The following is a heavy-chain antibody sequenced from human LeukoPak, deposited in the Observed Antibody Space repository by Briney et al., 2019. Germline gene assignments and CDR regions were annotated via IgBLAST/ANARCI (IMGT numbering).Heavy chain of an antibody. CDR1: GYTFTSYY. CDR3: ATDSGSWRRVEY. J-gene: IGHJ4*02. CDR2: ISAYNGNT. D-gene: IGHD1-26*01. V-gene: IGHV1-18*04. Sequence: AASVTVSCKASGYTFTSYYMHWVRQAPGQGLEWMGWISAYNGNTNYAQKLRGRVTMTTDTSTSTAYMELRSLRSDDTAVYYCATDSGSWRRVEYWGQGTLVTVSS.